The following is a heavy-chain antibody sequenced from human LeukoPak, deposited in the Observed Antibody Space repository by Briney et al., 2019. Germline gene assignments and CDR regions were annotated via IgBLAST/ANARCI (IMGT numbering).Heavy chain of an antibody. CDR3: ARVRRGVIVDY. J-gene: IGHJ4*02. CDR1: GRSFSGYY. Sequence: SETLSLTCAVYGRSFSGYYWSWIRQPPGKGLEWIGEINHSGSTNYNPSLKSRVTISVDTSKNQFSLKLSSVTAADTAVYYCARVRRGVIVDYWGQGTLVTVSS. CDR2: INHSGST. D-gene: IGHD3-10*01. V-gene: IGHV4-34*01.